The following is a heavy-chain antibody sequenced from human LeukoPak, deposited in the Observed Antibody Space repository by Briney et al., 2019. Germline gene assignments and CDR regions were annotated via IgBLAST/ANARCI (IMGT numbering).Heavy chain of an antibody. D-gene: IGHD3-10*01. Sequence: ASVKVSCKASGYTFTSYGISWVRQAPGQGLDWMGWISAYNGNTNYAQKLQGRVTMTTDTSTSTAYMELRSLRSDDTAVYYCARARLWFGELLRYYYMDIWGKGTTVTVFS. CDR2: ISAYNGNT. CDR1: GYTFTSYG. J-gene: IGHJ6*03. V-gene: IGHV1-18*01. CDR3: ARARLWFGELLRYYYMDI.